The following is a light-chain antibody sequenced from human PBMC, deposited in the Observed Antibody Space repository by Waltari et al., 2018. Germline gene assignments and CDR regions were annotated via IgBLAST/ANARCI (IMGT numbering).Light chain of an antibody. J-gene: IGLJ2*01. V-gene: IGLV7-43*01. Sequence: QAVVTQEPSVTVSPGGTVTLTCASSTGDVTSGYYPNWIQQKVGQAPRTLIYRTDKKYSWTPARFSGSLLGGKAALTVSGVQPEDEAEYYCLLMCDTASVFGGGTSLTVL. CDR2: RTD. CDR3: LLMCDTASV. CDR1: TGDVTSGYY.